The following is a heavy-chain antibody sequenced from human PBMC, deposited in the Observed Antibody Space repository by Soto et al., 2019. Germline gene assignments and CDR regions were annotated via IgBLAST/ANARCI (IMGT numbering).Heavy chain of an antibody. J-gene: IGHJ4*02. D-gene: IGHD2-8*01. V-gene: IGHV3-30*03. CDR2: ISYDGSNK. CDR1: GFTFSSYG. CDR3: ASDFVRGALTAPDY. Sequence: PGGSLRLSCAASGFTFSSYGMHWVRQAPGKGLEWVAVISYDGSNKYYADSVKGRFTISRDNSKNTLYLQMNSLRAEDTAVYYCASDFVRGALTAPDYWGQGTLVTVSS.